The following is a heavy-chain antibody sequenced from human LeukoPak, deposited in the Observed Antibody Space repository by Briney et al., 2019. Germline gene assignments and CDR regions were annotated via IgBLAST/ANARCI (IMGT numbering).Heavy chain of an antibody. V-gene: IGHV5-51*01. J-gene: IGHJ5*02. CDR3: ARLAPDYADYWFDP. D-gene: IGHD4-17*01. CDR2: IYPLESIT. CDR1: GYDFSTKW. Sequence: GESLKTSRQTSGYDFSTKWNGWVRQMSGKGLELIGIIYPLESITKYSPAFQGHVTLTADTSINTAFLQWTSLKASDTAIYYCARLAPDYADYWFDPWGQGTLVTVSS.